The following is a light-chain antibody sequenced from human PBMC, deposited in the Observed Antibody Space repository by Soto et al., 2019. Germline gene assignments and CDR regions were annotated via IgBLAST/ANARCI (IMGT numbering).Light chain of an antibody. Sequence: QAVLTRPRSASGSPGQSVAISCTGTSSDVGGYNYVSWYQQHPGKAPKLMIYEVNKRPSGVPDRFSGSKSGNTASLTVSGLQAEDEADYYCSSYAGSSNVFGTGTKVTAL. CDR3: SSYAGSSNV. CDR2: EVN. CDR1: SSDVGGYNY. J-gene: IGLJ1*01. V-gene: IGLV2-8*01.